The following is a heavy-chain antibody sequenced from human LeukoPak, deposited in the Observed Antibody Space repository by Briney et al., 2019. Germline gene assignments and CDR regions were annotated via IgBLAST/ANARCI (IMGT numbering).Heavy chain of an antibody. CDR3: ASHDSSGYYYSDY. Sequence: SETLSLTCADYGGSFSGYYWSWIRQPPGKGLEWIGEINHSGSTNYNPSLKSRVTISVDTSKNQFSLKLSSVTAADTAVYYCASHDSSGYYYSDYWGQGTLVTVSS. D-gene: IGHD3-22*01. J-gene: IGHJ4*02. CDR2: INHSGST. CDR1: GGSFSGYY. V-gene: IGHV4-34*01.